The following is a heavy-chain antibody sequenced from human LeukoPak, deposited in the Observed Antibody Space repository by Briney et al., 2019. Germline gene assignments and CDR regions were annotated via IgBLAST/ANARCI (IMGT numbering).Heavy chain of an antibody. D-gene: IGHD6-13*01. CDR1: GGSISSYY. CDR2: IYTSGST. J-gene: IGHJ4*02. Sequence: SETLSLTCTVSGGSISSYYWSWIGQPAGKGLEWIGRIYTSGSTNYNPSLKSRVTMSVDTSKNQFSLKLSSVTAADTAVYYCARGIAAAEPDDYWGQGTLVTVSS. V-gene: IGHV4-4*07. CDR3: ARGIAAAEPDDY.